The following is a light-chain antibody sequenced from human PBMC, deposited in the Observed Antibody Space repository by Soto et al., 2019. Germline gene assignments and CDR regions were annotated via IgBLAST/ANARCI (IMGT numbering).Light chain of an antibody. CDR3: SSYAGSNNVV. V-gene: IGLV2-8*01. J-gene: IGLJ2*01. Sequence: QSVLTQSASVSGSPGQSITISCTGTSSDVGGYNYVSWYQQHPGKAPKLMIYEVNKRPSGVPDRFSGSKSGNTASLTVSGLQAEDEADYYCSSYAGSNNVVFGGGTKLTVL. CDR2: EVN. CDR1: SSDVGGYNY.